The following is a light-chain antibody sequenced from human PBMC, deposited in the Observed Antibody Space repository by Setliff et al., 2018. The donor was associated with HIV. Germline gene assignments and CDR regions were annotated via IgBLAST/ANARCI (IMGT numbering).Light chain of an antibody. CDR2: GNS. V-gene: IGLV1-40*01. Sequence: QSALPQSPSVSGAPGQRVTISCTGSRSNIGAGYDVQWYQQLPGTAPKLVMFGNSNRPSGVPDRFSDSKSGTSASLAISGLQAEDEADYYCQSYDSSLSGDVFGTGTKVTVL. J-gene: IGLJ1*01. CDR1: RSNIGAGYD. CDR3: QSYDSSLSGDV.